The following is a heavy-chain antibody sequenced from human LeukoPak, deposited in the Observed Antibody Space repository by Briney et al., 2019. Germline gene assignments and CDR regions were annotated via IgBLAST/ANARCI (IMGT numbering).Heavy chain of an antibody. CDR3: ARGVSGYSSGWYGLNWFDP. J-gene: IGHJ5*02. D-gene: IGHD6-19*01. CDR2: ITSSSGYI. Sequence: GGSLRLSCAASGFTFSSYSVNWVRQAPGKGLEWVSSITSSSGYIFYADSAKGRFTISRDNAKNSLYLQMNSLRAEDTAVYYCARGVSGYSSGWYGLNWFDPWGQGTLVTVSS. V-gene: IGHV3-21*01. CDR1: GFTFSSYS.